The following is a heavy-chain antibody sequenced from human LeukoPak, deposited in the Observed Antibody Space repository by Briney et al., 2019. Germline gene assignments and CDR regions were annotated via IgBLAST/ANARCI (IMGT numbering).Heavy chain of an antibody. J-gene: IGHJ4*02. D-gene: IGHD4-17*01. V-gene: IGHV3-21*01. CDR1: RFTFSSYS. CDR2: ISSSSSYI. CDR3: ARVKRDYALDY. Sequence: GGSLRLSCAASRFTFSSYSMNWARQAPGKGLEWVSSISSSSSYIYYADSVKGRFTISRDNAKNSLYLQMNSLRAEDTAVYYCARVKRDYALDYWGQGTLVTVSS.